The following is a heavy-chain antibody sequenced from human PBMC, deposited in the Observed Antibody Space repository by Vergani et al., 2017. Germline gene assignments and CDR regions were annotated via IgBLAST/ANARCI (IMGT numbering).Heavy chain of an antibody. D-gene: IGHD3-10*01. CDR3: ARELMVRANNWFDP. V-gene: IGHV3-33*01. CDR2: IWYDGSKE. Sequence: QVQLEESGGGVVQPGRSLRLSCAGSGFTLSSHAMHWVRQAPGKGLEWVAFIWYDGSKEYYADSVKGRFTISRDNSKNSLYLQMNSLRAEDTAVYYCARELMVRANNWFDPWGQGTLVTVSS. CDR1: GFTLSSHA. J-gene: IGHJ5*02.